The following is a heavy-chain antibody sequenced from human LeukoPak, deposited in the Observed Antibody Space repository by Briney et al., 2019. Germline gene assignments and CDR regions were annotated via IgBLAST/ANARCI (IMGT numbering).Heavy chain of an antibody. J-gene: IGHJ4*02. CDR1: GGSISSYY. CDR3: ARGEVAGLNY. V-gene: IGHV4-4*07. CDR2: IHTSGST. Sequence: PSETLSLTCTVSGGSISSYYWSWIRQPAGKGLEWIGRIHTSGSTNYSPSLKSRVTISVDTSKNQFSLKLSSVTAADTAVYYCARGEVAGLNYWGQGTLVTVSS. D-gene: IGHD6-19*01.